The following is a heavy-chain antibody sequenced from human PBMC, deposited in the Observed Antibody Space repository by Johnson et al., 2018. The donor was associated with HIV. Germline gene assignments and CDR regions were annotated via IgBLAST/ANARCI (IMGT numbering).Heavy chain of an antibody. CDR2: INCAGGSS. CDR3: AKVASYASAFDI. Sequence: VQLVESGGVVVQPGGSLRISCAASGFAFDDYTMHWVRQAPVKGPEWASLINCAGGSSYYTDSVKGRFTISRDNSKNSLYLQMNSLRTEDSALYYCAKVASYASAFDIWGQGTMVTVSS. V-gene: IGHV3-43*01. CDR1: GFAFDDYT. D-gene: IGHD2-2*01. J-gene: IGHJ3*02.